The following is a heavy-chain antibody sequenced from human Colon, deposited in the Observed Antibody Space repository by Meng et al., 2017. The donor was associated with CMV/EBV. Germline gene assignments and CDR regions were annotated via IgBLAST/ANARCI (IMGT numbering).Heavy chain of an antibody. V-gene: IGHV5-51*01. Sequence: GESLKISCKGSGYTFTNHWIGWVRQMPGKGLEWMGLIHPVDSDTRYSPSFQGQVTISADKTNRTAYLQWSSLKPSDTAMYYCARKGDYDSSGFCDYWGQGTLVTVSS. CDR3: ARKGDYDSSGFCDY. D-gene: IGHD3-22*01. CDR2: IHPVDSDT. J-gene: IGHJ4*02. CDR1: GYTFTNHW.